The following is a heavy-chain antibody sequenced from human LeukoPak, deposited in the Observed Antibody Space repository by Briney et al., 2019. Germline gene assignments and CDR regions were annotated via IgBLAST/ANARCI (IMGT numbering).Heavy chain of an antibody. J-gene: IGHJ4*02. CDR3: ARDKYGDFSHEY. CDR2: IRTAGDT. D-gene: IGHD4-17*01. V-gene: IGHV3-13*01. CDR1: GFTFSSYD. Sequence: GVSLRLSCAASGFTFSSYDMHWVRQATGQGLEWVSAIRTAGDTYYPGSVKGRFTIFRDNAKNSLHLQMNSLRAEDTAVYYCARDKYGDFSHEYWGQGTLVTVSS.